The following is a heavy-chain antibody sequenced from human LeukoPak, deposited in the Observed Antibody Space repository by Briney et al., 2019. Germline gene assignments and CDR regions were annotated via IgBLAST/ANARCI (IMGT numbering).Heavy chain of an antibody. V-gene: IGHV3-23*01. CDR1: GFTFSTYA. Sequence: PGGSLRLSCAASGFTFSTYAMSWVRQAPGKGLEWVSAIGGNTGSTNYADSVKGRFTISRDNSKNTLYLQLNSLRAEDTAVYYCAKDSVAGTDYWGQGTLVTVSS. D-gene: IGHD6-13*01. J-gene: IGHJ4*02. CDR3: AKDSVAGTDY. CDR2: IGGNTGST.